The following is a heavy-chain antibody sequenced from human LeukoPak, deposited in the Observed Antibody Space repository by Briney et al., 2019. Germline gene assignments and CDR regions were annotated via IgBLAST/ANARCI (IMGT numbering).Heavy chain of an antibody. CDR2: IWYDGSNK. CDR3: ARCGMNYYDSSGFH. J-gene: IGHJ4*02. D-gene: IGHD3-22*01. Sequence: GRSLRLSCAASGFTFSSYGMHWVRQAPGKGLEWVAVIWYDGSNKYYADSVKGRFTISRDNSKNTLYLQMNSLRAEDTAVYYCARCGMNYYDSSGFHWGQGTLVTVSS. CDR1: GFTFSSYG. V-gene: IGHV3-33*01.